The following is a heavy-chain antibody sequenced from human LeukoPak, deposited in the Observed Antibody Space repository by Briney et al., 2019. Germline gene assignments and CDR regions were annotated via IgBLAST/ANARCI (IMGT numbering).Heavy chain of an antibody. V-gene: IGHV4-34*01. CDR2: INHSGST. J-gene: IGHJ6*02. Sequence: PSETLSLTCAVYGGSFSGYYWSWIRQPPGKGLEWIGEINHSGSTNHNPSLRSRVTISVDTSQNQFSLKLSSVTAADTAVYYCARGANFYYYGMDVWGQGTTVTVSS. CDR3: ARGANFYYYGMDV. D-gene: IGHD2-15*01. CDR1: GGSFSGYY.